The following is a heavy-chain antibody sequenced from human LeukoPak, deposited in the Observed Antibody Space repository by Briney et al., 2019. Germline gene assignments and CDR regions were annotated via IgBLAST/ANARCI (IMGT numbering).Heavy chain of an antibody. V-gene: IGHV3-23*01. CDR2: ISGSGGST. CDR1: GFSFSGYA. CDR3: APQAPYYDY. J-gene: IGHJ4*02. D-gene: IGHD3-10*01. Sequence: GGSLRLSCAATGFSFSGYAMSWVRQAPGKGLEWVSSISGSGGSTYYADSVKGRFTVSRDNSKNTLYLQMNSLRAEDTAVYYCAPQAPYYDYWGQGTLVTVSS.